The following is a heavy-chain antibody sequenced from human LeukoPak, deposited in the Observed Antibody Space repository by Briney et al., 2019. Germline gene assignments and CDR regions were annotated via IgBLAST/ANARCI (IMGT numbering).Heavy chain of an antibody. CDR1: GGTFSSYA. V-gene: IGHV1-2*02. CDR2: INPNSGGT. D-gene: IGHD6-19*01. CDR3: ARVKVAGTYGY. J-gene: IGHJ4*02. Sequence: ASVKVSCKASGGTFSSYAISWVRQAPGQGLEWMGWINPNSGGTNYAQKFQGRVTMTRDTSISTAYMELSRLRSDDTAVYYCARVKVAGTYGYWGQGTLVTVSS.